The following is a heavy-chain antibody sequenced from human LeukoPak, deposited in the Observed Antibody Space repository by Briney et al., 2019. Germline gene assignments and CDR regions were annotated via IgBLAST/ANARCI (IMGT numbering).Heavy chain of an antibody. CDR1: GGSVSSSNYY. V-gene: IGHV4-61*01. J-gene: IGHJ4*02. CDR3: ARVLGVHHTVRGVNLYHFDY. Sequence: SETLSLTCTVSGGSVSSSNYYWSWIRQPPGKGLEWIGYIYYSGSTNYNPSLKTRVTISVDTSKNQFSLKLSSVTAADTAGYYCARVLGVHHTVRGVNLYHFDYWGQGILVTVSS. CDR2: IYYSGST. D-gene: IGHD3-10*01.